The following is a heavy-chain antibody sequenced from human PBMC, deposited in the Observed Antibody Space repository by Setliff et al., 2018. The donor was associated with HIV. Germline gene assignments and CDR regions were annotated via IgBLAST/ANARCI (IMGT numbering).Heavy chain of an antibody. Sequence: PSETLSLTCTVSGGAISTYYWTWIRQPPGKGLEWIGYIYHSGSTFYNPSLKSRVTISVDTSKNQFSLKLNSVTAADTAVYYCARLYYGVRGWFDPWGQGTLVTVSS. CDR1: GGAISTYY. J-gene: IGHJ5*02. V-gene: IGHV4-59*04. D-gene: IGHD3-22*01. CDR2: IYHSGST. CDR3: ARLYYGVRGWFDP.